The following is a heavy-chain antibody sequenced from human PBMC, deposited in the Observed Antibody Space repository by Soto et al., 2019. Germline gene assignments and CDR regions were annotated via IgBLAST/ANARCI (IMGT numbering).Heavy chain of an antibody. CDR1: GFTVSSKY. Sequence: EVQLVESGGGLIQPGGSLRLSCAASGFTVSSKYMTWVRQAPGKGLEWVSGIYGGGTTYYADSVKGRFTISRDNSKNTLYLQVNSLRAEDTAVYYCVQTTGWPGFDFRGQGTLVTVSS. CDR2: IYGGGTT. D-gene: IGHD6-19*01. J-gene: IGHJ4*02. V-gene: IGHV3-53*01. CDR3: VQTTGWPGFDF.